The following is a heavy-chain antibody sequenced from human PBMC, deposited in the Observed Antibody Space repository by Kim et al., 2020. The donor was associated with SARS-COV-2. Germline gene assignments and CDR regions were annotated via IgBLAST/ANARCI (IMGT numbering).Heavy chain of an antibody. CDR3: ARWSYDSSGYPDY. D-gene: IGHD3-22*01. V-gene: IGHV4-4*09. J-gene: IGHJ4*02. Sequence: YTPSLKSRVTISVDTSKSQFSLKLSSVTAADTAVYYCARWSYDSSGYPDYWGQGTLVTVSS.